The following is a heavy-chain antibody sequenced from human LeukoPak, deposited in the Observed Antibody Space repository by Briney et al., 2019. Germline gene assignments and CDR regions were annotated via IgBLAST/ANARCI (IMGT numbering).Heavy chain of an antibody. CDR2: ISASGIST. CDR3: AKGDNDILTGYYNSFDY. D-gene: IGHD3-9*01. Sequence: GGSLRLSCAASGFNFNSYAMNWVRQAPGKGLEWVSSISASGISTYYSDSVKGRFTISRDNSKNTLYLQTNSLRAEDTAVYYCAKGDNDILTGYYNSFDYWGQGTLVTVSS. CDR1: GFNFNSYA. J-gene: IGHJ4*02. V-gene: IGHV3-23*01.